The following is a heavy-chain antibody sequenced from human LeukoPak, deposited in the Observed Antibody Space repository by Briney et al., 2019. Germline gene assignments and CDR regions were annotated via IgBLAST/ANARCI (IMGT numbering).Heavy chain of an antibody. Sequence: GGSLRLSCAASGFTFSSYAMRWVRQAPGKGLEWVSGISGSGGDTYYADSVKGRFTISRDNSKNTLYLQMNILRVEDTAVYYCAKAGDSTFGGVTSSYHYGMDVWGQGTTVTVSS. CDR3: AKAGDSTFGGVTSSYHYGMDV. V-gene: IGHV3-23*01. J-gene: IGHJ6*02. CDR1: GFTFSSYA. D-gene: IGHD3-16*01. CDR2: ISGSGGDT.